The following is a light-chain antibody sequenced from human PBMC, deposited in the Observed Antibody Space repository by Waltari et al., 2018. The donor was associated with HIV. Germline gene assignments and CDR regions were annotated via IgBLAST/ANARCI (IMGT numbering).Light chain of an antibody. V-gene: IGKV1-39*01. CDR2: GAS. Sequence: DIQVTQSPSSLSASVGDRVTIICRTSENINTFLNWFQQKPGKIPRLLIYGASTLESWVPSMFSGTWAGTDFSLTISALQPEDFVTYYCLQGYSSILTFGPGTKVEVK. CDR1: ENINTF. CDR3: LQGYSSILT. J-gene: IGKJ3*01.